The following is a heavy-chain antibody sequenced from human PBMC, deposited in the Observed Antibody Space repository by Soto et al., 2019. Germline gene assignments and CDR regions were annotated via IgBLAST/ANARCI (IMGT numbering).Heavy chain of an antibody. V-gene: IGHV4-59*01. Sequence: SETLSLTCTVSGGSISSYYWSWIRQPPGKGLEWIGYIYYSGSTNYNPSLKSRVTISVDTSKNQFSLKLSSVTAADTAVYYCARVDRGHVLTYWGQGTLVTVSS. J-gene: IGHJ4*02. CDR1: GGSISSYY. CDR3: ARVDRGHVLTY. CDR2: IYYSGST. D-gene: IGHD3-9*01.